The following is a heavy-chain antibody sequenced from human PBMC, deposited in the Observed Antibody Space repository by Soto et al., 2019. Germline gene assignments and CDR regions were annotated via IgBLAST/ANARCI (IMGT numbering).Heavy chain of an antibody. CDR3: ARDPGRVVRANYNWFDP. CDR2: IYYSGST. D-gene: IGHD2-8*01. J-gene: IGHJ5*02. Sequence: PSETLSLTCTVSGGSISSGDYYWSWMRQPPGKGLEWIGYIYYSGSTYYNPSLKSRVAISVDTSKNQFSLKLSSVTAADTAVYYCARDPGRVVRANYNWFDPWGEGTLVTVSS. CDR1: GGSISSGDYY. V-gene: IGHV4-30-4*01.